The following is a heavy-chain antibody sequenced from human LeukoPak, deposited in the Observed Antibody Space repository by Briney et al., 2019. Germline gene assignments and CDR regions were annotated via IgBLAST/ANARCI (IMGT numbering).Heavy chain of an antibody. CDR2: ISYDGSNR. Sequence: GGSLRLSCAASGFTFSSYGMHCVRQAPGKGLEWVAVISYDGSNRYYADSVEGRFTISRDDSKNTLYLQMNSLRAEDTAVYYGAKDRPAAAGKYFAYGGQGTLVTASS. CDR1: GFTFSSYG. D-gene: IGHD2-2*01. V-gene: IGHV3-30*18. J-gene: IGHJ4*02. CDR3: AKDRPAAAGKYFAY.